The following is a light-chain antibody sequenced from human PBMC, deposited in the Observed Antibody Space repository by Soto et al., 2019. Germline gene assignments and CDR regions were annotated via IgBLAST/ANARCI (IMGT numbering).Light chain of an antibody. CDR2: KAS. CDR3: QHYNSYSEA. V-gene: IGKV1-5*03. CDR1: QTISSW. J-gene: IGKJ1*01. Sequence: DILMTQLPSTLSGSVGDRVTITCRASQTISSWLAWYQQKPGKAPKLLIYKASTLKSGVPARFSGSGSGTEFTLTISSLQPDDFATYYCQHYNSYSEAFGQGTKVDIK.